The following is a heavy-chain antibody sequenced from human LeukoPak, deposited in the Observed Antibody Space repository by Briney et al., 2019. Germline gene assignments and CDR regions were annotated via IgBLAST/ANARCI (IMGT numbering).Heavy chain of an antibody. D-gene: IGHD1-26*01. Sequence: GGSLRLSCAASGFTFDDYAMHWVRQAPGKGLEWVSGISWNSGSIGYADSVKGRFTISRDNSKNTLYLQMNSLRAEDTAVYYCARGGSYLSAFHIWGQGTMVTVSS. CDR2: ISWNSGSI. J-gene: IGHJ3*02. CDR3: ARGGSYLSAFHI. V-gene: IGHV3-9*01. CDR1: GFTFDDYA.